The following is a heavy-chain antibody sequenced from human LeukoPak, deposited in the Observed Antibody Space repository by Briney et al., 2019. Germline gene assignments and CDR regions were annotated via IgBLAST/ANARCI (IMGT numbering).Heavy chain of an antibody. CDR1: GGSISSYY. CDR2: IYYSGST. J-gene: IGHJ4*02. V-gene: IGHV4-59*01. CDR3: ARVHSSGWGQFDY. Sequence: SETLSLTCTVSGGSISSYYWSWIWQPPGKGLEWIGSIYYSGSTNYNPSLKSRVTISVDTSKNQFSLKLSSVTAADTAVYYCARVHSSGWGQFDYWGQGTLVTVSS. D-gene: IGHD6-19*01.